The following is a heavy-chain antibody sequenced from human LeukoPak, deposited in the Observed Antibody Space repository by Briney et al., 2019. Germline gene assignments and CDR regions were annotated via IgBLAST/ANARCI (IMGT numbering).Heavy chain of an antibody. Sequence: QPGGSLRLSCAASGFTFSSYAMSWVRQAPGKGLEWVSAISGSGGSTYYADSVKGRFTISRDNSKNTLYLQMNSLRAEDTAVCYCANNRRSPKESIAASPTYLQLGAFDIWGQGTMVTVSS. J-gene: IGHJ3*02. V-gene: IGHV3-23*01. CDR2: ISGSGGST. CDR1: GFTFSSYA. D-gene: IGHD6-6*01. CDR3: ANNRRSPKESIAASPTYLQLGAFDI.